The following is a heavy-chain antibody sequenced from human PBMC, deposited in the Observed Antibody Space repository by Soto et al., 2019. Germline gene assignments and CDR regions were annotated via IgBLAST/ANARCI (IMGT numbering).Heavy chain of an antibody. CDR2: INHSGST. CDR3: ARRPDGFDI. CDR1: GGSFSGYY. J-gene: IGHJ3*02. Sequence: SETLSLTCAVYGGSFSGYYWSWIRQPPGKGLEWIGEINHSGSTNYNPSLKSRATISVDTSKNQISLNLNSVTAADTAVYYCARRPDGFDIWGQGTMVTVSS. V-gene: IGHV4-34*01.